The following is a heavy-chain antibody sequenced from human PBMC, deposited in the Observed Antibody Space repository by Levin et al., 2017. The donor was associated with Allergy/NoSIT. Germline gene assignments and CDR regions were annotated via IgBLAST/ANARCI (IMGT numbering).Heavy chain of an antibody. Sequence: GGSLRLSCAASGFTFSSYAMHWVRQAPGKGLEWVAVISYDGSNKYYADSVKGRFTISRDNSKNTLYLQMNSLRAEDTAVYYCARDPAEWWGGQLGAFDIWGQGTMVTVSS. CDR3: ARDPAEWWGGQLGAFDI. CDR1: GFTFSSYA. CDR2: ISYDGSNK. J-gene: IGHJ3*02. D-gene: IGHD2-15*01. V-gene: IGHV3-30-3*01.